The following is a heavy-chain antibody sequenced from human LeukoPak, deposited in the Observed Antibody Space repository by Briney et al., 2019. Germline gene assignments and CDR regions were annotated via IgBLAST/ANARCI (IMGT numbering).Heavy chain of an antibody. CDR3: ARGRGYSGYETNWYFDL. D-gene: IGHD5-12*01. CDR2: INPNSGGT. CDR1: GYTFTGYY. V-gene: IGHV1-2*02. Sequence: ASVKVSCKTSGYTFTGYYMHWVRQAPGQGLEWMGWINPNSGGTNYAQRFQGRVTMTRDTSMSTAYMELSRLRSDDSAVYYCARGRGYSGYETNWYFDLWGRGTLVTVSS. J-gene: IGHJ2*01.